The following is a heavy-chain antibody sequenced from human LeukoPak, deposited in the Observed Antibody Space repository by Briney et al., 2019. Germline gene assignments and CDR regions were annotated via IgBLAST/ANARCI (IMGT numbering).Heavy chain of an antibody. V-gene: IGHV3-23*01. D-gene: IGHD3-9*01. CDR3: ARDRETYYDILTGYYTLGDAFDI. CDR2: ISASGTST. J-gene: IGHJ3*02. Sequence: PGGSLRLSCAASGFTFSNYAMTWVRQAPGKGLECVSAISASGTSTYYADSVKGRFTISRDNAKNTLYLQMNSLSAEDTAVYYCARDRETYYDILTGYYTLGDAFDIWGQGTMVTVSS. CDR1: GFTFSNYA.